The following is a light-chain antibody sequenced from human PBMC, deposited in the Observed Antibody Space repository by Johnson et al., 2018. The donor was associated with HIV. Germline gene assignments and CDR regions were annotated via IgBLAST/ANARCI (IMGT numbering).Light chain of an antibody. Sequence: QSVFTQPPSVSAAPGQKVTISCSGSSSNIGNNYVSWYQQLPGTAPKLLIYDNNKRPSGIPDRFSGSKSGTSATLGITGLQTGDEAYYYCGTWDSSLSSGYVFGTGTKVTVL. CDR1: SSNIGNNY. J-gene: IGLJ1*01. CDR2: DNN. CDR3: GTWDSSLSSGYV. V-gene: IGLV1-51*01.